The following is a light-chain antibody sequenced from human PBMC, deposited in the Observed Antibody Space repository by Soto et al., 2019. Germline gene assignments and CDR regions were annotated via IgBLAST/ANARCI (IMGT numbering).Light chain of an antibody. CDR3: SSYAGSNLWV. V-gene: IGLV2-8*01. Sequence: QSALTQSPSASGSPGQSVTISCTGTSSDVGNYKYVSWCQQHPGKAHKLMIYEVSKRPAGVPDRFSGSKSGNTASLTVSGLPVEDEADYYCSSYAGSNLWVFGGGTKLTVL. CDR2: EVS. CDR1: SSDVGNYKY. J-gene: IGLJ3*02.